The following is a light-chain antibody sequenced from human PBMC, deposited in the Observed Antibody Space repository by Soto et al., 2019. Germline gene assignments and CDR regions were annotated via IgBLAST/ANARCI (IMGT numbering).Light chain of an antibody. CDR1: SIDIIGYNY. V-gene: IGLV2-14*01. J-gene: IGLJ1*01. CDR3: AAWDDSLNAL. Sequence: QSGLTHPASVSGSPGQSITISCTGASIDIIGYNYVSWYQQHPGKAPRLITYEVSNRPSGVSNRFSGSKSGTSASLATSGLQPEDEADYYCAAWDDSLNALFGTGTKVSVL. CDR2: EVS.